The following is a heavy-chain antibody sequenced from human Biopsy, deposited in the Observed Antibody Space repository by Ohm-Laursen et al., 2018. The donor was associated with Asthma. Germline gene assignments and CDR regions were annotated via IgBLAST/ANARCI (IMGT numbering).Heavy chain of an antibody. CDR1: GFAVSRDH. CDR2: IYSGGTS. J-gene: IGHJ4*02. V-gene: IGHV3-53*01. Sequence: SLRLSCAAPGFAVSRDHMFWVRQAPGKGLEWVSVIYSGGTSHTADSVRGRFTTSRDYSKNTLYLQMRSLRAEDTAVYYCARGDSSNWSHYYFDYWGQGTLVTVSS. CDR3: ARGDSSNWSHYYFDY. D-gene: IGHD3-22*01.